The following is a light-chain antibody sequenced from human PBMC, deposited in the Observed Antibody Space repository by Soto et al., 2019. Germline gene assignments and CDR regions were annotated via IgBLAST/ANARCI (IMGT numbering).Light chain of an antibody. CDR3: QQYGSSPRT. Sequence: EIVLTQSPGTLSLSPGERVTLSCRASQSVRSNVAWYQQKAGQAPRLLIYDAYSRATGIPDRFSGSGSGTDFTLTISRLEPEDFAVYYCQQYGSSPRTFGQGTKVDNK. J-gene: IGKJ1*01. V-gene: IGKV3-20*01. CDR2: DAY. CDR1: QSVRSN.